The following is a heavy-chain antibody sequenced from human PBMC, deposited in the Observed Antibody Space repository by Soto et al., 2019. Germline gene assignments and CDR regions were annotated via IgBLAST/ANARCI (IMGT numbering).Heavy chain of an antibody. V-gene: IGHV3-23*01. CDR1: GFTFSSYA. CDR2: ISGSGGST. CDR3: AKSPDYYGSGSYGR. D-gene: IGHD3-10*01. Sequence: GGSLRLSCAASGFTFSSYAMSWVRQAPGKGLEWVSAISGSGGSTYYADSVKGRFTISRDNSKNTLYLQMNSLRAEDTVVYYCAKSPDYYGSGSYGRWGQGTLVTVSS. J-gene: IGHJ4*02.